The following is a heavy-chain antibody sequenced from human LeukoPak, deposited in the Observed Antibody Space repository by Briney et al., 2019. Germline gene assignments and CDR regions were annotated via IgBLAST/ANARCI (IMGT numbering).Heavy chain of an antibody. CDR3: ARRGYSYGPFDY. D-gene: IGHD5-18*01. J-gene: IGHJ4*02. V-gene: IGHV4-38-2*02. CDR1: GYSIRSGYF. Sequence: SETLSLTCTVSGYSIRSGYFWGWIRQPPGKGLEWIGSISQSGTTYYNPSLKSRITISHDTSKNQFSLKLSSVTAADTAVYYCARRGYSYGPFDYWGQGTLVTVSS. CDR2: ISQSGTT.